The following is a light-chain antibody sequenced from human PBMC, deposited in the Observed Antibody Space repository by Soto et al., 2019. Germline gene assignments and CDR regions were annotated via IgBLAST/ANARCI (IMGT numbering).Light chain of an antibody. J-gene: IGKJ1*01. V-gene: IGKV3-20*01. Sequence: EIVLTQSPATLSLSPGERATLSCRASQSVGTFFAWYQQKPGQAPRLLIYGATNRATGIPDRFSGSGSGTDFTLTISRLEPEDFAVYYCQQYGSSPRTFGQGTKVDIK. CDR2: GAT. CDR1: QSVGTF. CDR3: QQYGSSPRT.